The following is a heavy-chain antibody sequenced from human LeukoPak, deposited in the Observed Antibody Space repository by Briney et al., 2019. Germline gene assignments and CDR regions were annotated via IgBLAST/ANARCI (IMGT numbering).Heavy chain of an antibody. CDR2: IYVTGT. D-gene: IGHD3-16*02. Sequence: SETLSLTCTVSGGSIGTYFWSWVRQSPGTGLEWIGYIYVTGTRYNPYLQSRVTISVDRSRNQFFLKMTSVTAADTAVYYCARHIGGGIEDMDVWGRGTKVTVSS. J-gene: IGHJ6*03. V-gene: IGHV4-59*08. CDR3: ARHIGGGIEDMDV. CDR1: GGSIGTYF.